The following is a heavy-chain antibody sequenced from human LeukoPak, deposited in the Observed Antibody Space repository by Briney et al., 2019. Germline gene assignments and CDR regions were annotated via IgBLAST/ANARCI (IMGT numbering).Heavy chain of an antibody. CDR2: IRGSGGDT. J-gene: IGHJ5*02. CDR3: AKERYSNYGHWCDP. V-gene: IGHV3-23*01. D-gene: IGHD4-11*01. CDR1: GFTFSSYC. Sequence: GGSLRLSCAASGFTFSSYCISWVRQAPGKGLEWVSCIRGSGGDTNYADSVTGRFTISRDNPKNTLYLQMNSMRAEDTAIYYCAKERYSNYGHWCDPWGEGT.